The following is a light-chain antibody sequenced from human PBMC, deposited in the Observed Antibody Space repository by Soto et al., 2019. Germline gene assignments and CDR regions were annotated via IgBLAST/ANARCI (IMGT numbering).Light chain of an antibody. Sequence: EIVMTHSPASLSVSPMETATLSFRASQSINRYLAWYQQKPGQAPGLLIFGASTRATGIPARFSGSGSGTDFTLTISSLEPEDFAVYYCQQRSNWPPLTFGPGTKVDIK. V-gene: IGKV3-11*01. J-gene: IGKJ3*01. CDR1: QSINRY. CDR3: QQRSNWPPLT. CDR2: GAS.